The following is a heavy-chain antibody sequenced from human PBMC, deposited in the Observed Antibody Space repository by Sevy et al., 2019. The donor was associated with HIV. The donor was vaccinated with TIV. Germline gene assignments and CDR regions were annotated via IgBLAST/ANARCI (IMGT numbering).Heavy chain of an antibody. CDR1: GFTFTSYG. CDR3: AKAPRGYSYASFFDY. CDR2: ISYDGSNK. D-gene: IGHD5-18*01. J-gene: IGHJ4*02. V-gene: IGHV3-30*18. Sequence: GGSLRLSCAASGFTFTSYGMHWVRQAPGKGLEWVAVISYDGSNKYYADSVKGRFTISRDKSKNTLYLQMNSLRAEDRAVYYCAKAPRGYSYASFFDYWGQGTLVTVSS.